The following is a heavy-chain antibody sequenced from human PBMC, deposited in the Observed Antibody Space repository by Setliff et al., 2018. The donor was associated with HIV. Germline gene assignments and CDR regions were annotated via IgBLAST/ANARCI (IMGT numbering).Heavy chain of an antibody. CDR2: IYYHGST. D-gene: IGHD5-12*01. CDR1: GGSISSTNYF. CDR3: ARGVVALSPRGPLDL. V-gene: IGHV4-39*07. Sequence: SETLSLTCTVSGGSISSTNYFWGWIRQPPGKGLEWIGTIYYHGSTYYNPSLKSRVTISIDTSKNQFSLQLTSVTAADTAMYFCARGVVALSPRGPLDLWGQGTLVTVSS. J-gene: IGHJ4*03.